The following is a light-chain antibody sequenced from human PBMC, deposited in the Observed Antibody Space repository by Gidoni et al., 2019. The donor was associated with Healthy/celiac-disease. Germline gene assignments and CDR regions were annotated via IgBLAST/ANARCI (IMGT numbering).Light chain of an antibody. V-gene: IGKV3-11*01. J-gene: IGKJ1*01. CDR3: QQRSNWPPWT. CDR2: DAS. CDR1: QSVSSY. Sequence: EIVLTQSPATLSFSPGERATLSCRASQSVSSYLAWYQQKPGQAPRLLIYDASNRATGIPARFSGSGSGTDFTLTIRRLEPEDFAVYYCQQRSNWPPWTFGQGTKVEIK.